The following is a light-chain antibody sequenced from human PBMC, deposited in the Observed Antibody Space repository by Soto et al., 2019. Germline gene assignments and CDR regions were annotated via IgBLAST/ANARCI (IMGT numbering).Light chain of an antibody. Sequence: QSVLTQPPSVSGAPGQRVTISCTGSSSNIGAGYDVHWYQQLPGTAPKLLIYGNTNRPSGVPDRFSGSRSGTSASLAITGLQAEDDGDYYCAAWDDSLSGPLFGGGTKLTVL. CDR2: GNT. V-gene: IGLV1-40*01. CDR3: AAWDDSLSGPL. J-gene: IGLJ2*01. CDR1: SSNIGAGYD.